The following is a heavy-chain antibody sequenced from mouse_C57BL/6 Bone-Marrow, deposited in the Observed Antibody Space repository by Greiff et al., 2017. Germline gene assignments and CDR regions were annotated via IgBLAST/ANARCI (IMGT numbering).Heavy chain of an antibody. V-gene: IGHV5-4*01. J-gene: IGHJ2*01. CDR3: ARDPRWLLLDY. Sequence: EVKLLESGGGLVKPGGSLKLSCAASGFTFSSYAMSWVRQTPEKRLEWVATISDGGSYTYYPDNVKGRFTISRDNAKHNLYLQMSHLKSEDTAMYYCARDPRWLLLDYWGQGTTLTVSS. CDR2: ISDGGSYT. D-gene: IGHD2-3*01. CDR1: GFTFSSYA.